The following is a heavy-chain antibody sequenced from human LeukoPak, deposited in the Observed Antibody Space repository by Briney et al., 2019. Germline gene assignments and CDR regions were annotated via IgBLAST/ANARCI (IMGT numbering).Heavy chain of an antibody. CDR3: ARGAWSGPYNSHFDY. Sequence: PGGSLRLSCAASGFTFRNAWMNWVRQSPGKGLEWIGYIYYSGSTNYNPSLKSRVTISVDTSKNQFSLKLSSVTAADTAVYYCARGAWSGPYNSHFDYWGQGTLVTVSS. CDR1: GFTFRNAW. V-gene: IGHV4-59*12. D-gene: IGHD3-3*01. J-gene: IGHJ4*02. CDR2: IYYSGST.